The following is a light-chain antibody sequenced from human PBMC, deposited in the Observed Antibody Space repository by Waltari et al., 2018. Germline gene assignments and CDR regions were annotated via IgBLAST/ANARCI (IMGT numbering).Light chain of an antibody. Sequence: QSALTQPASLSGSPGQSITISCTGTSRDVGNYNYVSWYQHHPGKVPKVIIHEVSNRPAWISSRFSGSKSGNTASLTISGLQADDEADYYCASYTTSDTIVFGTGTGVTVL. CDR2: EVS. V-gene: IGLV2-14*01. CDR3: ASYTTSDTIV. J-gene: IGLJ1*01. CDR1: SRDVGNYNY.